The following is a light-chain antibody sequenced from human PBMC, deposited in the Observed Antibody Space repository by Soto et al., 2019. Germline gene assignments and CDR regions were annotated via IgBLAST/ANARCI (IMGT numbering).Light chain of an antibody. CDR3: SSYTADMTYV. CDR2: DVW. V-gene: IGLV2-14*03. CDR1: GSDIGGYNY. J-gene: IGLJ1*01. Sequence: QSVLAQPACVSVSPGQSITIYCIGTGSDIGGYNYVSWYQQHPGKAPTLMIYDVWARPLGVSHRFSGSKSGNTASLTISGLQGDDEADYYCSSYTADMTYVFGTGTKVTVL.